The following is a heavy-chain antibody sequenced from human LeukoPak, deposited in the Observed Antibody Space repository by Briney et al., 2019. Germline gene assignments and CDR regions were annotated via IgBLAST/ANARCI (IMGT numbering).Heavy chain of an antibody. CDR2: ISSSSSTI. J-gene: IGHJ4*02. Sequence: PGGSLRLSCAASGFTFSSYSMNWVRQAPGKGLEWVSYISSSSSTIYYADSVKGRFTISRDNAKNSLYLQMNSLRAEDTAVYYRARDKSGYLDYWGQGTLVTVSS. CDR3: ARDKSGYLDY. CDR1: GFTFSSYS. D-gene: IGHD2-15*01. V-gene: IGHV3-48*01.